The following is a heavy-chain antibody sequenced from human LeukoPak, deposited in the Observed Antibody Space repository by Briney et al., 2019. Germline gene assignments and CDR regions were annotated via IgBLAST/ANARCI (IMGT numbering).Heavy chain of an antibody. D-gene: IGHD1-26*01. Sequence: GGSLRLSCAASGFTFSSYWMHWVRQAPGKGLVWVSRISTDGSSTSYADVVEGRFTISRDNAKNTLFLQMNSLRAEDTAVYYCAKVGPPLGATTGFDYWGQGTLVTVSS. CDR2: ISTDGSST. CDR1: GFTFSSYW. J-gene: IGHJ4*02. CDR3: AKVGPPLGATTGFDY. V-gene: IGHV3-74*01.